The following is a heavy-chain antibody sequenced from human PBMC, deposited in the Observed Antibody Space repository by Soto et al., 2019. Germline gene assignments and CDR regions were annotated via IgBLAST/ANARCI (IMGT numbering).Heavy chain of an antibody. CDR1: GFTFSSYA. Sequence: GGSLRLSCAASGFTFSSYAMSWVRQAPGKGLEWVSAISGSGGSTYYADSVKGRFTISRDNSKNTLYLQMNSLRAEDTAVYDCENLSPSSSSGLPWFDPWGQGTLITVS. CDR3: ENLSPSSSSGLPWFDP. D-gene: IGHD6-6*01. V-gene: IGHV3-23*01. CDR2: ISGSGGST. J-gene: IGHJ5*02.